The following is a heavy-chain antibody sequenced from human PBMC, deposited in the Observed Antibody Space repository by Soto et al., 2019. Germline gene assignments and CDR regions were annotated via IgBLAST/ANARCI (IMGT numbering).Heavy chain of an antibody. V-gene: IGHV3-11*01. Sequence: GGSLRFSCEASGFTISDYYMSWIRPAPGKGLEWVSYISSVGTTTYYADSVKGRFSISMDNAKNSLYLQMNSLRAEDTAVYFCAKDQEGSGSHWLCYNNYGMDVWGQGTTVTVAS. CDR1: GFTISDYY. D-gene: IGHD3-10*01. CDR2: ISSVGTTT. J-gene: IGHJ6*02. CDR3: AKDQEGSGSHWLCYNNYGMDV.